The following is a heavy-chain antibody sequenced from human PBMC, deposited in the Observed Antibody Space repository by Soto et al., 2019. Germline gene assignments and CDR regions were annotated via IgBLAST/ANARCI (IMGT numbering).Heavy chain of an antibody. V-gene: IGHV4-39*01. Sequence: PSETLSLTCTVSGGSINTNNYYWGWVRQPPGKGLEWIGSVFYNGTTYYSPSLKSRVTISLAPSRTQFSLKLESVTAADTAVYFCARLVVVSPVANAWGQGTLVTVCS. CDR2: VFYNGTT. CDR3: ARLVVVSPVANA. CDR1: GGSINTNNYY. D-gene: IGHD2-15*01. J-gene: IGHJ5*02.